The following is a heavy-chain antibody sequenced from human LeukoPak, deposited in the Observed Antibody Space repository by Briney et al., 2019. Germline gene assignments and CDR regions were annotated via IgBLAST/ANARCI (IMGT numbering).Heavy chain of an antibody. CDR2: INPSGGST. CDR3: ARDRHITIFGVVIPFDY. D-gene: IGHD3-3*01. Sequence: GASVKVSCKASGYTFTSYYMHWVRQAPGQGLEWMGIINPSGGSTSYAQKFQGRVTMTRDTSTSTVYMELSSLRSEDTAVYYCARDRHITIFGVVIPFDYWGQGTLVTVSS. CDR1: GYTFTSYY. V-gene: IGHV1-46*01. J-gene: IGHJ4*02.